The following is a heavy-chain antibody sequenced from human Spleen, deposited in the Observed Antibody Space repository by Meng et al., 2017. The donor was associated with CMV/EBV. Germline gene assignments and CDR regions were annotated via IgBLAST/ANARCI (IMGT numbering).Heavy chain of an antibody. CDR1: GYTFTDYY. Sequence: ASVKVSCKASGYTFTDYYIHWVRQAPGQGLEWMGWMNPNAGGTKFAQKFQGRVTMTRDMSISTAYIALSGLTSDDTAVYYCAKEYCANGVCYTAEDYFDYWGQGTLVTVSS. J-gene: IGHJ4*02. CDR3: AKEYCANGVCYTAEDYFDY. V-gene: IGHV1-2*02. D-gene: IGHD2-8*01. CDR2: MNPNAGGT.